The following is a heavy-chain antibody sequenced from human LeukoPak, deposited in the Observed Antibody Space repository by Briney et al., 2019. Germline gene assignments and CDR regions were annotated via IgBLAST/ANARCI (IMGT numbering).Heavy chain of an antibody. V-gene: IGHV3-48*04. D-gene: IGHD3-16*01. CDR1: GFTFSSYS. CDR3: ARPNVHMDV. J-gene: IGHJ6*03. Sequence: GGSLRLSCAASGFTFSSYSMNWVRQAPGKGLEWVSYISSSGSTIYYADSVKGRFTISRDNAKNSLYLQMNSLRAEDTAVYYCARPNVHMDVWGKGTTVTVSS. CDR2: ISSSGSTI.